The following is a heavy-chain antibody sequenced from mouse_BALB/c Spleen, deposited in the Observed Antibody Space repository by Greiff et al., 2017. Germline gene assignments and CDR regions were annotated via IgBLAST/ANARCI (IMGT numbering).Heavy chain of an antibody. CDR3: ARSRGYDGFAY. CDR1: GYAFTNYL. Sequence: VQLQQSGAELVRPGTSVKVSCKASGYAFTNYLIEWVKQRPGQGLEWIGVINPGSGGTNYNEKFKGKATLTADKSSSTAYMQLSSLTSDDSAVYFCARSRGYDGFAYWGQGTLVTVSA. CDR2: INPGSGGT. V-gene: IGHV1-54*01. D-gene: IGHD2-2*01. J-gene: IGHJ3*01.